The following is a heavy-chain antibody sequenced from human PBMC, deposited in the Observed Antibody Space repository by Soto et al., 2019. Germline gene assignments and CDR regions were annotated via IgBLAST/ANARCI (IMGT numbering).Heavy chain of an antibody. D-gene: IGHD3-10*01. CDR3: ARPSDYGSGRYRSNDDFEI. J-gene: IGHJ3*02. CDR2: FIPIFGTA. Sequence: SVKVSCKSSGGTFSSSVISWVRQAPRQGLEWMGGFIPIFGTADYAQKFQGRVTISADASTNTAYMALSSLTSEDTAVYFCARPSDYGSGRYRSNDDFEIWGQGTMVT. V-gene: IGHV1-69*13. CDR1: GGTFSSSV.